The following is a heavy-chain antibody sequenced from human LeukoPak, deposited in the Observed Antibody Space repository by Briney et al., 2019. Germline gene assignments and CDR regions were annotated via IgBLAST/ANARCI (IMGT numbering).Heavy chain of an antibody. CDR1: GGSISSGSYY. CDR3: ARDGSARSLAT. J-gene: IGHJ5*01. V-gene: IGHV4-61*01. CDR2: IYYSGST. D-gene: IGHD6-25*01. Sequence: SQTLSLTCTVSGGSISSGSYYWSWIRQPPGKGLEWVGQIYYSGSTNYNPSLKSRVTISIDTSKNQFSLKLTSVTAADTAIYYCARDGSARSLATWXXGTXXXVSX.